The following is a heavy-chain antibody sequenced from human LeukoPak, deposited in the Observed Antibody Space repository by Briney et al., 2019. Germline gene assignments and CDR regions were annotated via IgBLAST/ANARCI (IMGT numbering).Heavy chain of an antibody. CDR3: ARGWLEQLFDS. D-gene: IGHD5-24*01. CDR2: IYWSGRT. Sequence: SETLSLTCTVSGGSISSYYWSWIRQPPGKGLEWIGYIYWSGRTHYNPSLKSRVTISVDTSKNEFSLNLNSVTAADTAVYYCARGWLEQLFDSWGQGTLVTVSS. V-gene: IGHV4-59*01. CDR1: GGSISSYY. J-gene: IGHJ4*02.